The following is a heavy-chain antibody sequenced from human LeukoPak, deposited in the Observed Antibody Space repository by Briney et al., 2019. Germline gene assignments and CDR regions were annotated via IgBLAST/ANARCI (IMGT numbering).Heavy chain of an antibody. V-gene: IGHV4-61*05. CDR3: ARHSGIAARPGYYYYGMDV. CDR1: GDSITSNSRY. D-gene: IGHD6-6*01. Sequence: PSETLSLTCTVSGDSITSNSRYWGWIRQPPGRGLEWIGYIYYSGSTNYSPSLKSRVTISVDTSKNQFSLKLSSVTAADTAVYYCARHSGIAARPGYYYYGMDVWGQGTTVTVSS. J-gene: IGHJ6*02. CDR2: IYYSGST.